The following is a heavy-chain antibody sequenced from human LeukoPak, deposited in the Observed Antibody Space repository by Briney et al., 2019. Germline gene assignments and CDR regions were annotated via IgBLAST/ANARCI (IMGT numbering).Heavy chain of an antibody. J-gene: IGHJ5*02. V-gene: IGHV4-34*01. CDR3: ARGSHCIAAAGRKPPWFDP. Sequence: SETLSLTCAVYGGSFSGYYWSWSRQPPGKGLEWIGEINHSGSTNYNPSLNSPVTISVDTSNNQFSLRLSSVTAADTAVYYCARGSHCIAAAGRKPPWFDPWGQGTLVTVSS. CDR2: INHSGST. D-gene: IGHD6-13*01. CDR1: GGSFSGYY.